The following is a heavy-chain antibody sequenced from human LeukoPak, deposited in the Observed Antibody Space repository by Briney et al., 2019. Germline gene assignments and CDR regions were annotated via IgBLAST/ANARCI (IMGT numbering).Heavy chain of an antibody. D-gene: IGHD3-3*01. CDR2: IKPNSGGT. CDR1: GYTFTGYY. V-gene: IGHV1-2*02. CDR3: ARVHNFWSFDP. J-gene: IGHJ5*02. Sequence: GASVKVSCKASGYTFTGYYMHWVRQAPGQGLEWMGWIKPNSGGTNYAQKFQGRVTMTRDASISTAYMELSRLRSDDTAVYYCARVHNFWSFDPWGQGTLVTVSS.